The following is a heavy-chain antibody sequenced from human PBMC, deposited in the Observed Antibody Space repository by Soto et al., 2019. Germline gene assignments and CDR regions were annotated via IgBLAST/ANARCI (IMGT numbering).Heavy chain of an antibody. Sequence: EVQLLESGGGLVHPGGSLRLSCATSGFSFSSYAMTWLRQAPGKGLEWVSTISPTGGSTYYADSVTGRFTISRDDSKNALNLHDNSLRAEDPATYYCEKDPLAWLGGSGRFDYWGQGTLVTFSS. CDR2: ISPTGGST. J-gene: IGHJ4*02. CDR3: EKDPLAWLGGSGRFDY. D-gene: IGHD6-19*01. CDR1: GFSFSSYA. V-gene: IGHV3-23*01.